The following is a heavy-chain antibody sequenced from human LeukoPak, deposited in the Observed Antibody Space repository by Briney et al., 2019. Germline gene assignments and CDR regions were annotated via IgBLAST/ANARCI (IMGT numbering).Heavy chain of an antibody. CDR3: ARDPPQPGITAAGYFDL. CDR1: GDSIRSYY. J-gene: IGHJ2*01. Sequence: SETLSLTCIVSGDSIRSYYWSWIRQPPGKGLEWIGHIYYSGSTNYNPSLKSRVTISADTSKNQFSLKVRSVTAADTAVYYCARDPPQPGITAAGYFDLWGRGTLVTVSS. CDR2: IYYSGST. D-gene: IGHD6-13*01. V-gene: IGHV4-59*13.